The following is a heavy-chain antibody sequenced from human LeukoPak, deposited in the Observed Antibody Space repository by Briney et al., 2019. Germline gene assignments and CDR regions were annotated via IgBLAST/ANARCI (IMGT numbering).Heavy chain of an antibody. CDR2: INAGNGNT. V-gene: IGHV1-3*01. Sequence: VASVKVSCKASGYTFTSYAMHWVRQAPGQRLEWMGWINAGNGNTKYSQKFQGRVTITRDTSASTAYMELSSLRSEDTAVYYCARAHLVWGIAPDWFDPWGQGTLVTVSS. J-gene: IGHJ5*02. CDR3: ARAHLVWGIAPDWFDP. D-gene: IGHD6-13*01. CDR1: GYTFTSYA.